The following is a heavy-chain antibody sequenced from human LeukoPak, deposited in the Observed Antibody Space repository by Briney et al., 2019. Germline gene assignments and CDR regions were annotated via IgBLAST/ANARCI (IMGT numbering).Heavy chain of an antibody. CDR1: GGSISSYY. J-gene: IGHJ4*02. CDR2: ISYSGST. CDR3: ARTPIGYFFDS. Sequence: SETLSLTCTVSGGSISSYYWSWIRQPPGKGLEWIGYISYSGSTNYNPSLKSRVTISVDTSKNQFSLRLSSVTAADTAMYYCARTPIGYFFDSWGQGTLVTVSS. V-gene: IGHV4-59*08. D-gene: IGHD3-10*01.